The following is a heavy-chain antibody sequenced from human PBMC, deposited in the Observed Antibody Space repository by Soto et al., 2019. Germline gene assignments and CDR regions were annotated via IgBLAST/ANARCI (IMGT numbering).Heavy chain of an antibody. CDR2: IIPIFGTA. Sequence: SVKVSCKASGCTFSSYAISWVRQAPGQGLEWMGGIIPIFGTANYAQKFQGRVTITADESTSTAYMELSSLRSEDTAVYYCASSPEGYCSGGSCYSPRYYYGMDVWGQGTTVTVSS. V-gene: IGHV1-69*13. D-gene: IGHD2-15*01. CDR1: GCTFSSYA. CDR3: ASSPEGYCSGGSCYSPRYYYGMDV. J-gene: IGHJ6*02.